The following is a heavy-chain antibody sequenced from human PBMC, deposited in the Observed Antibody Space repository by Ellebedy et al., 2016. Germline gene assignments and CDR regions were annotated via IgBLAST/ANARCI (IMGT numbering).Heavy chain of an antibody. J-gene: IGHJ4*02. CDR2: IIPIFGTA. CDR3: ARGREQWLVRLYYFDY. D-gene: IGHD6-19*01. V-gene: IGHV1-69*13. CDR1: VCTFSSYA. Sequence: SSVKVSCXASVCTFSSYAISWVRQTPGQGLEWMGGIIPIFGTANYAQKFQGRVTITADESTSTAYMELSSLRSEDTAVYYCARGREQWLVRLYYFDYWGQGTLVTVSS.